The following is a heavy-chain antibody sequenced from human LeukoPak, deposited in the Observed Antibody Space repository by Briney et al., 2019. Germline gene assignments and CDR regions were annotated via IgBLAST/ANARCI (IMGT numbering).Heavy chain of an antibody. CDR1: GCTLTELS. CDR2: FDPEDGET. Sequence: ASVKVSCKVSGCTLTELSMHWVRQAPGKGLEWMGGFDPEDGETIYAQKFQGRVTMTEDTSTDTAYMELSSLRSEDTAVYYCATEILRLGGKGIHRDYWGQGTLVTVSS. CDR3: ATEILRLGGKGIHRDY. D-gene: IGHD3-16*01. V-gene: IGHV1-24*01. J-gene: IGHJ4*02.